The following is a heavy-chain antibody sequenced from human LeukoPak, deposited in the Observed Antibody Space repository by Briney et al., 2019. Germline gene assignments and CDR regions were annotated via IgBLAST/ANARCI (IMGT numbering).Heavy chain of an antibody. CDR1: GYTFTSYG. CDR3: ASLPLGGDLPDY. D-gene: IGHD3-16*01. V-gene: IGHV1-2*06. Sequence: ASVKVSCTASGYTFTSYGISWVRQAPGQGLEWMGRINPNSGGTNYAQKFQGRVTMTRDTSISTAYMELSRLRSDDTAVYYCASLPLGGDLPDYWGQGTLVTVSS. CDR2: INPNSGGT. J-gene: IGHJ4*02.